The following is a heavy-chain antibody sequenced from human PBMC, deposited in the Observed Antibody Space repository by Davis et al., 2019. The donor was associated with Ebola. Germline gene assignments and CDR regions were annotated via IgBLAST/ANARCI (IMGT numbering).Heavy chain of an antibody. J-gene: IGHJ4*02. CDR1: GFTFSSYS. CDR2: ISSSSSTI. Sequence: PGGSLRLSCAASGFTFSSYSMNWVRQAPGKGLEWVSYISSSSSTIYYADSVKGRFTITRDNAKNSLYLQMNSLRAEDTAVYYCAKDLFSVVVPAAIGYWGQGTLVTVSP. CDR3: AKDLFSVVVPAAIGY. V-gene: IGHV3-48*04. D-gene: IGHD2-2*02.